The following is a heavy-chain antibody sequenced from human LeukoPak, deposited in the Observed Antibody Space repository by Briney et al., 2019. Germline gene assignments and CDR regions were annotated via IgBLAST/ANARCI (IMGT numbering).Heavy chain of an antibody. J-gene: IGHJ4*02. V-gene: IGHV3-48*03. D-gene: IGHD6-25*01. CDR2: ISSSGGTM. CDR3: ARGGNYFDS. CDR1: GFTFSDYE. Sequence: GGSLRLSCAVSGFTFSDYEMNWVRQAPGKGLEWVAYISSSGGTMYYADSVKGRFTISRDDAKKSLYLQTNSLRAEDKAVYYCARGGNYFDSWGQGTLVTVSS.